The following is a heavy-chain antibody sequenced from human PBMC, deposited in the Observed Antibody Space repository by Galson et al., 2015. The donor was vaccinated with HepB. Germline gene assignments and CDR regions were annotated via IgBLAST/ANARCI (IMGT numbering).Heavy chain of an antibody. CDR2: IYYSGST. V-gene: IGHV4-59*01. D-gene: IGHD5-18*01. CDR1: GGSISSYY. J-gene: IGHJ2*01. CDR3: ARKTRKALWTSYWYFDL. Sequence: ETLSLTCTVSGGSISSYYWSWIRQPPGKGLEWIGYIYYSGSTNYNPSLKSRVTISVDTSKNQFSLELSSVTAADTAVYYCARKTRKALWTSYWYFDLWGRGTLVTVSS.